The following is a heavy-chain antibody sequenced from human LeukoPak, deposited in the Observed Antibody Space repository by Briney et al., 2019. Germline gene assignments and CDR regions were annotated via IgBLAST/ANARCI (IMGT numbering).Heavy chain of an antibody. CDR2: IKSKTDGGTT. Sequence: GGSLRLSCAASGFTFSNAWMSWVRQAPGKGLEWVGRIKSKTDGGTTDYAAPVKGRFTISRDDSKNTLYLQMNSLKTEDTAVYYCTTRPTYYYDSSGYSFDYWGQGTLVTVSS. CDR3: TTRPTYYYDSSGYSFDY. D-gene: IGHD3-22*01. V-gene: IGHV3-15*01. CDR1: GFTFSNAW. J-gene: IGHJ4*02.